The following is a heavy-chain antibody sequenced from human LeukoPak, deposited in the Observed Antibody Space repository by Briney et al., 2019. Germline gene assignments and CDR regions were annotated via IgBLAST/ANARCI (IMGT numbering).Heavy chain of an antibody. V-gene: IGHV4-59*08. CDR2: IYYSGST. CDR3: ARVPYYYGSGSYYRNNWFDP. CDR1: GGSISSYY. Sequence: KTSETLSLTCTVSGGSISSYYWSWIRQPPGKGLEWIGYIYYSGSTNYNPSLKSRVTISVDTSKNQFSLKLSSVTAADTAVYYCARVPYYYGSGSYYRNNWFDPWGQGTLVTASS. D-gene: IGHD3-10*01. J-gene: IGHJ5*02.